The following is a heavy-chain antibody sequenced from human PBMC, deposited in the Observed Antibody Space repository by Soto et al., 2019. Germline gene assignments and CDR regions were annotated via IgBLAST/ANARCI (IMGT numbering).Heavy chain of an antibody. CDR2: ISWNSDTI. Sequence: GGSLRLSCAASGFTFDDYAMHWVRQAPGKGLEWVTGISWNSDTIGYADSVKGRFTISRDNAKNSLYLQMNSLRAEDTAFYYCARDVWSRASGPPDSWGQGTLVTVSS. V-gene: IGHV3-9*01. J-gene: IGHJ4*02. CDR1: GFTFDDYA. CDR3: ARDVWSRASGPPDS. D-gene: IGHD3-10*01.